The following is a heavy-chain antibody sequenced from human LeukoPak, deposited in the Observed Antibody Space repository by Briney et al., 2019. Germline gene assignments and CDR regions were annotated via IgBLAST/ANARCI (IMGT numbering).Heavy chain of an antibody. CDR2: IKQDGSEK. Sequence: GGSLRLSCAASGFTFSSYWMSWVRQAPGKGLEWVANIKQDGSEKYYVDSVKGRFTISRDNAKNSLYLQMNSLRAEDTAVYYCARASSGWYVVYYYYYMDVWGKGTTVTVSS. J-gene: IGHJ6*03. CDR3: ARASSGWYVVYYYYYMDV. V-gene: IGHV3-7*01. D-gene: IGHD6-13*01. CDR1: GFTFSSYW.